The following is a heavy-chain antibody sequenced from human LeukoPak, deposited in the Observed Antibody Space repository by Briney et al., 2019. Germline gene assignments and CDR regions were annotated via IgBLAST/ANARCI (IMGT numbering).Heavy chain of an antibody. Sequence: GGSLRLSCAASGFTFSSYGMHWVRQAPGKGLEWVAFIRYDGSNKYYADSVKGRFTISRDNAKNSLYLRMNSLRAEDTAVYYCARATVTSLTYYYYYMDVWGKGTTVTVSS. CDR3: ARATVTSLTYYYYYMDV. V-gene: IGHV3-30*02. CDR1: GFTFSSYG. J-gene: IGHJ6*03. CDR2: IRYDGSNK. D-gene: IGHD4-11*01.